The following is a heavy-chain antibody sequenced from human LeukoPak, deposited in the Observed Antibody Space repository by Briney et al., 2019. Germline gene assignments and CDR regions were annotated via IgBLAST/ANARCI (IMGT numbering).Heavy chain of an antibody. J-gene: IGHJ5*02. D-gene: IGHD1-26*01. CDR1: GLTFSSSW. CDR3: ARYSGSVPGWLDP. Sequence: GGSLRLSCAASGLTFSSSWMNWVRQAPGKGLEWVANINPAGSQKNYVDSVKGRFTISRDNAMNSVFLQIDSLRAEDTGVYYCARYSGSVPGWLDPWGQGTLVTVSS. CDR2: INPAGSQK. V-gene: IGHV3-7*01.